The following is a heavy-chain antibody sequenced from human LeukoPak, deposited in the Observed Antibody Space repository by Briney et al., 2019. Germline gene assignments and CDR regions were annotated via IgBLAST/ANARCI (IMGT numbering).Heavy chain of an antibody. D-gene: IGHD3-9*01. CDR1: GGSISSYY. V-gene: IGHV4-59*01. CDR2: IYYSGST. J-gene: IGHJ2*01. Sequence: SETLSLTCAVSGGSISSYYWSWIRQPPGKGLEWIGYIYYSGSTNYNPSLKSRVTISVDTSKNQFSLKLSSVTAADTAVYYCARDPSFYDILTGYRTDWHFDLWGRGTLVTVSS. CDR3: ARDPSFYDILTGYRTDWHFDL.